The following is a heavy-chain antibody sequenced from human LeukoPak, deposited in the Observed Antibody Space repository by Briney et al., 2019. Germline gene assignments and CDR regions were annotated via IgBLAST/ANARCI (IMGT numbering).Heavy chain of an antibody. CDR3: AELGITMIGGV. D-gene: IGHD3-10*02. Sequence: GGSLRLSWAASGFTFSSYEMHWVRQAPGKGLEWVSYISSSGSTIYYADSVKGRFTISRDNAKNSLYLQMNSLRAEDTAVYYCAELGITMIGGVWGKGTTVTISS. V-gene: IGHV3-48*03. CDR1: GFTFSSYE. J-gene: IGHJ6*04. CDR2: ISSSGSTI.